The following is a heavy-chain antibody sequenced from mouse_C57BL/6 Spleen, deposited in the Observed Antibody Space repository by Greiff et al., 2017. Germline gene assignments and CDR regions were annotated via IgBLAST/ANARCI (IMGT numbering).Heavy chain of an antibody. CDR2: INPNNGGT. V-gene: IGHV1-26*01. CDR3: ARSTSTVVAPYYAMDY. J-gene: IGHJ4*01. D-gene: IGHD1-1*01. CDR1: GYTFTDYY. Sequence: EVKLQESGPELVKPGASVKISCKASGYTFTDYYMNWVKQSHGKSLEWIGDINPNNGGTSYNQKFKGKATLTVDKSSSTAYMELRSLTSEDSAVYYCARSTSTVVAPYYAMDYWGQGTSVTVSS.